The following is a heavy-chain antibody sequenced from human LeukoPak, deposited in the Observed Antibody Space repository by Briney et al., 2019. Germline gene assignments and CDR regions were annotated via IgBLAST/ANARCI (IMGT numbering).Heavy chain of an antibody. CDR2: INHSGST. CDR3: ARRRGYYDSSGYYFRLDFDY. Sequence: SETLSLTCAVYGGSFSGSNWSWFRQPPGKGVEGIGEINHSGSTNYNPSLKGGGTISVDTSKNQYSLKLTSVTAADTAVYYCARRRGYYDSSGYYFRLDFDYWGQGTLVTVSS. V-gene: IGHV4-34*01. CDR1: GGSFSGSN. J-gene: IGHJ4*02. D-gene: IGHD3-22*01.